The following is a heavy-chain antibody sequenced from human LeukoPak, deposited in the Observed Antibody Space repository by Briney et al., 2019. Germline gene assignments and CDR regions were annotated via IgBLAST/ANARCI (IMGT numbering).Heavy chain of an antibody. CDR1: GFTFSSYW. J-gene: IGHJ4*02. CDR2: IKNDGTSI. D-gene: IGHD3-22*01. Sequence: GGSLRLSCAASGFTFSSYWMHWVRQAPGKGLVWVSRIKNDGTSIYADSVKGRFTISRDNAKNTLYLQMNSLRHEDTAVYYCLRGAHYDTTGYYYWGRGALVTVSS. V-gene: IGHV3-74*01. CDR3: LRGAHYDTTGYYY.